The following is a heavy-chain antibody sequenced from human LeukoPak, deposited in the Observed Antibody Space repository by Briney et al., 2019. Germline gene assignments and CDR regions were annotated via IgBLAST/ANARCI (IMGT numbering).Heavy chain of an antibody. CDR1: GYTFADYF. CDR2: INPDSGGT. J-gene: IGHJ4*02. V-gene: IGHV1-2*02. Sequence: GASVKVSYKASGYTFADYFIHWVRQAPGQGLEWMGWINPDSGGTKYEQKFQGRVTMTRDTSISTAYMQLSMLRADDTAVYYCARDSAAAPIAFYWGQGALVTVSS. CDR3: ARDSAAAPIAFY. D-gene: IGHD6-13*01.